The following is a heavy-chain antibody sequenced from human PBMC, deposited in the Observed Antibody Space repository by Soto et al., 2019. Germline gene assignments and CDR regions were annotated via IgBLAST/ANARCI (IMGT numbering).Heavy chain of an antibody. CDR2: IKPSGGST. D-gene: IGHD4-17*01. Sequence: QVQLVQSGAEVKKPGASVKVSCKASGYTFTSYYMHWVRQAPGQGLEWMGIIKPSGGSTSYAQKCQGRVSMTRDTSTSTVYMELSSLRSEDTAVYYCARDDYGDYVLGLWGQGTLVTVSS. CDR3: ARDDYGDYVLGL. CDR1: GYTFTSYY. J-gene: IGHJ5*02. V-gene: IGHV1-46*01.